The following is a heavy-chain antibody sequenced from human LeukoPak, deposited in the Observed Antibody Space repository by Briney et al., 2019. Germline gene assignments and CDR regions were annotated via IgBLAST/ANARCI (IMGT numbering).Heavy chain of an antibody. J-gene: IGHJ4*02. CDR3: ARTSGYFVS. Sequence: SQTLSLTFVISGDSVSSKSAAWNWIRQSPPRGLERLGSTYYRYKWINDYAVSVKGRITINVDTSKNQFSLQLNSVTPGNTAVDFGARTSGYFVSSGQGAPFTLSS. CDR2: TYYRYKWIN. D-gene: IGHD6-19*01. V-gene: IGHV6-1*01. CDR1: GDSVSSKSAA.